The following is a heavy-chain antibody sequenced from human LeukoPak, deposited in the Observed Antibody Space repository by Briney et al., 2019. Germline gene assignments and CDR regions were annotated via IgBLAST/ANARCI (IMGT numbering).Heavy chain of an antibody. V-gene: IGHV4-30-2*01. Sequence: PSETLSLTCTVSGGSISSGGYYWSWIRQPPGKGLEWIGYIYHSGSTYYNPSLKSRVTISVDRSKNQFSLKLSSVTAADTAVYYCARMTYDPHGVDVWGKGTTVTVSS. CDR2: IYHSGST. J-gene: IGHJ6*04. D-gene: IGHD5-12*01. CDR3: ARMTYDPHGVDV. CDR1: GGSISSGGYY.